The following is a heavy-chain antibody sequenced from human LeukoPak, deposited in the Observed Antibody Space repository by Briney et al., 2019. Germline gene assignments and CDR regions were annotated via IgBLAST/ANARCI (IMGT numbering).Heavy chain of an antibody. J-gene: IGHJ2*01. CDR3: AGLRKNGYFDL. CDR2: IIPIFGIA. Sequence: SVKVSCKASGGTFSSYAISWVRQAPGQGLEWMGRIIPIFGIANYAQKFQGRVTITADKSTSTAHMELSSLRSEDTAVYYCAGLRKNGYFDLWGRGTLVTVSS. CDR1: GGTFSSYA. V-gene: IGHV1-69*04.